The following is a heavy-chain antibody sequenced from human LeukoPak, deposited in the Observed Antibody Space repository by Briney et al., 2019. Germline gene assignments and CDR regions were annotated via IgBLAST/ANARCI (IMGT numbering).Heavy chain of an antibody. V-gene: IGHV4-34*01. D-gene: IGHD6-19*01. Sequence: SETLSLTCAVYGGSFSGYYWSWIRQPPGKGLEWIGEINHSGSTNYNPSLKSRVTISVDTSKNQFSLKLSSVTAADTAVYYCTNSPQYNSGLHGWGQGTLVTVSS. CDR1: GGSFSGYY. CDR3: TNSPQYNSGLHG. CDR2: INHSGST. J-gene: IGHJ4*02.